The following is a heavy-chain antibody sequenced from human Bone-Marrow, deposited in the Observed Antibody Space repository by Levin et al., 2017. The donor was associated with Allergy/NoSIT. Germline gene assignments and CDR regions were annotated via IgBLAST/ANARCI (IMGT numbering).Heavy chain of an antibody. J-gene: IGHJ4*02. V-gene: IGHV3-23*01. Sequence: GGSLRLSCAASGFTFSTYAMSWVRQAPGKGPEWVSAISAGGGSTYYADSVKGRFTISRDDSKNTLYLQMNSLRAEDTAVYYCAAPGSTYYPAPFDFRGQGTLVTVSS. CDR1: GFTFSTYA. CDR2: ISAGGGST. CDR3: AAPGSTYYPAPFDF. D-gene: IGHD3-22*01.